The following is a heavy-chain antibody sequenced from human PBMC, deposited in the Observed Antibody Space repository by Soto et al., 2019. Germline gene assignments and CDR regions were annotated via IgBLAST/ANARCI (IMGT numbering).Heavy chain of an antibody. Sequence: PGGSLRLSCAASGFIFKMYWMHWVRQSTGKGLVWISRIYNDGTYSDYADSVRGRFTISRDNVNDTLYLQMNDLRAEDSGLYYCTRGPRPISTGTGAYWGQGTQVTVSS. CDR1: GFIFKMYW. V-gene: IGHV3-74*01. CDR3: TRGPRPISTGTGAY. J-gene: IGHJ4*02. D-gene: IGHD3-10*01. CDR2: IYNDGTYS.